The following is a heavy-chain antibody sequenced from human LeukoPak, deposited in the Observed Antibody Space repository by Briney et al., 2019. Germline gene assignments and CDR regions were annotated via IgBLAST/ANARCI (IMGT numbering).Heavy chain of an antibody. CDR3: AGKKVAGTGIPNWFDP. J-gene: IGHJ5*02. CDR2: ISSSGSTI. D-gene: IGHD6-19*01. Sequence: GGSLRLSCAASGFTFSDYYMSWSRQAPGKGLEWVSYISSSGSTIYYADSVKGRFTISRDNAKNSLYLQMNSLRAEDTAVYYCAGKKVAGTGIPNWFDPWGQGTLVTVSS. V-gene: IGHV3-11*01. CDR1: GFTFSDYY.